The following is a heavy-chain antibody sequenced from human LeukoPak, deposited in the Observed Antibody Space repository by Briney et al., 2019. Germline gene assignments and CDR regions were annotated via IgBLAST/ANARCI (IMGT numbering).Heavy chain of an antibody. D-gene: IGHD6-13*01. V-gene: IGHV3-30-3*01. CDR3: AKDHRSSWPYYFDY. CDR1: GFTFSSYP. J-gene: IGHJ4*02. CDR2: ISYDGSNK. Sequence: GGSLRLSCAASGFTFSSYPMHWVRQAPGKGLEWVAVISYDGSNKYYADSVKGRFTISRDNSKNTLYLQMNSLRAEDTAVYYCAKDHRSSWPYYFDYWGQGTLVTVSS.